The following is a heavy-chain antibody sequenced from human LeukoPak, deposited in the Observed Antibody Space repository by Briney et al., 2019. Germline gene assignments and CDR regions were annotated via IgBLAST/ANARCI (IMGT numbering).Heavy chain of an antibody. D-gene: IGHD4-17*01. CDR2: IYGGGST. CDR1: GFTVSSYY. J-gene: IGHJ3*02. CDR3: ARDASVTTNAFDI. V-gene: IGHV3-66*01. Sequence: GGSLRLSCAASGFTVSSYYMSWVRQGPGKGLEWVSFIYGGGSTYYADSVKGRFTISRDTSRNTLYLQMNNLRAEDTAVYYCARDASVTTNAFDIWGQGTMVTVSS.